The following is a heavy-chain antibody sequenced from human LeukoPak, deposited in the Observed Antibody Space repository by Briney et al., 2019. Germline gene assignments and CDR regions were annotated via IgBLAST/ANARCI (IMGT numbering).Heavy chain of an antibody. D-gene: IGHD6-13*01. V-gene: IGHV3-9*01. J-gene: IGHJ4*02. CDR3: AREGIAATVDY. CDR1: GFTFDDYA. CDR2: ISWNSGAI. Sequence: PGRSLRLSCAASGFTFDDYAMHWVRQAPGKGLEWVSSISWNSGAIGYADSVKGRFTISRENAKNSLYLQMNSLRAEDTAVYYCAREGIAATVDYWGQGTLVTVSS.